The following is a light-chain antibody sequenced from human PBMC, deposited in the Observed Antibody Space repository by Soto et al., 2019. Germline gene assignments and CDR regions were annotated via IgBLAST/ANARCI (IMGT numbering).Light chain of an antibody. J-gene: IGKJ1*01. Sequence: DIVLTQSACTLSWSAGERATLSCRASQSVSSNHLAWYQQKPGQAPRLLIYGGSSRATGIPVRFSGSGSETDFTLTITRLEPEDFAVYYCQQYSSSRTFGQGTKVDI. CDR1: QSVSSNH. V-gene: IGKV3-20*01. CDR2: GGS. CDR3: QQYSSSRT.